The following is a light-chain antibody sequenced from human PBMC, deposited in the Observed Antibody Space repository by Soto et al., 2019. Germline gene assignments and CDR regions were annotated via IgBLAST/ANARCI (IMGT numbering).Light chain of an antibody. CDR2: GAS. CDR3: HQYNSYSGT. J-gene: IGKJ2*01. Sequence: DIQMTQSPSTLSASFGDRVTITCRASQSISYWLAWYQLKPVKAPKLLIYGASNLQSGVPSRFSGSGSETEFTLTINSLQPDDFATYYCHQYNSYSGTFGQGTKLEIK. CDR1: QSISYW. V-gene: IGKV1-5*03.